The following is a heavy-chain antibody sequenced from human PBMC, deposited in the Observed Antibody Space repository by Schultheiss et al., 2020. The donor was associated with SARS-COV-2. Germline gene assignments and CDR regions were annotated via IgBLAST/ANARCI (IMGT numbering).Heavy chain of an antibody. D-gene: IGHD3-3*01. V-gene: IGHV1-69*06. CDR2: IIPIFGTA. CDR3: AREPYDFWSGYPQEYFQH. CDR1: GGTFSSYA. Sequence: SVKVSCKASGGTFSSYAISWVRQAPGQGLEWMGGIIPIFGTANYAQKFQGRVTITADKSTSTAYMELSSLRSDDTAVYYCAREPYDFWSGYPQEYFQHWGQGTLVTVSS. J-gene: IGHJ1*01.